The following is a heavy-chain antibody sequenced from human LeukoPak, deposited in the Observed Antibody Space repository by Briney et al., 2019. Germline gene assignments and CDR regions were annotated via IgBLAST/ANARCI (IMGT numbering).Heavy chain of an antibody. J-gene: IGHJ4*02. CDR3: ARDTRAAGFDY. D-gene: IGHD6-19*01. CDR1: GFTFSRYR. Sequence: GGSLRLSCAASGFTFSRYRMNWVRQAPGKGLQWVSSISSSSTYIYYADSVKGRFTISRDNAKNSLYLQMNSLRAEDTAVYYCARDTRAAGFDYWGQGTLVTVSS. CDR2: ISSSSTYI. V-gene: IGHV3-21*01.